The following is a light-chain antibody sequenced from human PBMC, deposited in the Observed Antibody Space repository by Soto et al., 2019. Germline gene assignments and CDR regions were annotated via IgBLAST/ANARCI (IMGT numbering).Light chain of an antibody. J-gene: IGKJ2*01. CDR3: MQATQAYT. CDR1: QSLVHSDGNTY. Sequence: IVLTQTPVSSPVTLGQTASISCRSSQSLVHSDGNTYLPWLQQRTGQPPRLLIYMISNRFPGVPDRFIGSGEGKDLTLKISRVEADDVGVYYCMQATQAYTFGQGTKLEIK. V-gene: IGKV2-24*01. CDR2: MIS.